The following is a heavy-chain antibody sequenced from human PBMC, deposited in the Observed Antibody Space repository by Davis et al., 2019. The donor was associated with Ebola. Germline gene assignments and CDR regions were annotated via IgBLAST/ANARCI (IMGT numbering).Heavy chain of an antibody. CDR2: INSDGGRT. CDR3: AKDDGPRRLADP. V-gene: IGHV3-64*04. CDR1: GFTFSGYT. Sequence: PGGSLRLSCSASGFTFSGYTMHWVRQAPGKGLEYVSSINSDGGRTYYADSVKGRFTISRDNSKNTVYLQLNILRPEDTAVYNCAKDDGPRRLADPWGQGTLVTVSS. D-gene: IGHD5-24*01. J-gene: IGHJ5*02.